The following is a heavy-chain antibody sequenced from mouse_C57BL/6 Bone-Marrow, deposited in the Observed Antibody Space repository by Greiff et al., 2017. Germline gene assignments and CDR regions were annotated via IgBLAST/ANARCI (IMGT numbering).Heavy chain of an antibody. CDR1: GFTFSSYA. CDR2: ISDGGSYT. J-gene: IGHJ4*01. V-gene: IGHV5-4*01. Sequence: EVKLVESGGGLVKPGGSLKLSCAASGFTFSSYAMSWVRQTPKKRLEWVATISDGGSYTYYPDNVKGRFTISRDNAKNNLYLQMSHLKSEDTAMYYCARDQNAMDYWGQGTSVTVSS. CDR3: ARDQNAMDY.